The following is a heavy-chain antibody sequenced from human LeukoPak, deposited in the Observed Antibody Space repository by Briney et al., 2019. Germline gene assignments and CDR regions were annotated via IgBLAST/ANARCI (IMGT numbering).Heavy chain of an antibody. CDR2: INQDGSEE. V-gene: IGHV3-7*01. CDR3: ASQVELRGSGSYFYYYGMDV. J-gene: IGHJ6*02. D-gene: IGHD3-10*01. Sequence: PGGSLRLSCVASGFTFSNHRMSWARQAPGKGLEWVANINQDGSEEYYVDSVKGRFTISRDNAKNSLYLQMNSLRAEDTAVYYCASQVELRGSGSYFYYYGMDVWGQGTTVTVSS. CDR1: GFTFSNHR.